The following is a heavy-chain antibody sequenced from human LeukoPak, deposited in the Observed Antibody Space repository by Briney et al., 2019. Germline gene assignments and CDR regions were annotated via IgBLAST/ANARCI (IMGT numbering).Heavy chain of an antibody. J-gene: IGHJ5*02. D-gene: IGHD7-27*01. V-gene: IGHV1-69*05. CDR3: ARANWGSFRWFDP. CDR1: GGTFSSYA. Sequence: ASVKVSCKASGGTFSSYAISWVRQAPGQGLEWMGGIIPIFGTANYAQKFQGRVTFTRDTSASTAYMELSSLRSEDTAVYYCARANWGSFRWFDPWGQGTLLTVSS. CDR2: IIPIFGTA.